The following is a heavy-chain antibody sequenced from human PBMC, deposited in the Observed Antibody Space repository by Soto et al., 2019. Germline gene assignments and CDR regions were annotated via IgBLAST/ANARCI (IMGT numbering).Heavy chain of an antibody. Sequence: GGSLRLSCASSGCTCTTYTMSWVRQAPGKGLEWVSSISAGSRSIYYTDSLKGRSTVSRDNSKNSLYLQINSLKADDTAVYYCARSTPGNPFDIWGQGTMVTVSS. D-gene: IGHD3-10*01. CDR1: GCTCTTYT. J-gene: IGHJ3*02. CDR3: ARSTPGNPFDI. CDR2: ISAGSRSI. V-gene: IGHV3-21*01.